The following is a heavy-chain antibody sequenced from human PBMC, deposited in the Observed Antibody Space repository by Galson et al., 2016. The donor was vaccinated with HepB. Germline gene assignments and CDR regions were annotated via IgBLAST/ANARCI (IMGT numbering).Heavy chain of an antibody. CDR3: AKRLFGSNWFDP. Sequence: ETLSLTCTVSGGSVSNGTYYWSWIRQPPGKGLEWIGKIFHSVSTNYNPSLKSRITISVDNSKNQFSLKLISVTAADTAVYYCAKRLFGSNWFDPWGQGTLVTVSS. D-gene: IGHD3-16*01. CDR2: IFHSVST. J-gene: IGHJ5*02. CDR1: GGSVSNGTYY. V-gene: IGHV4-61*01.